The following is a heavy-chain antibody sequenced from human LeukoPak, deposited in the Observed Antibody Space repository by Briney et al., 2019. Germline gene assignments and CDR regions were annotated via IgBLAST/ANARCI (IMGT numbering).Heavy chain of an antibody. CDR3: ARDRVYDFWSGYPNWFDP. J-gene: IGHJ5*02. V-gene: IGHV4-34*01. CDR1: GGSFSGYY. CDR2: INHSGST. D-gene: IGHD3-3*01. Sequence: SETLSLTCAVYGGSFSGYYWSWIRQPPGKGLEWIGEINHSGSTNYNPSLKSRVTIPVDTSKNQFSLKLSSVTAADTAVYYCARDRVYDFWSGYPNWFDPWGQGTLVTVSS.